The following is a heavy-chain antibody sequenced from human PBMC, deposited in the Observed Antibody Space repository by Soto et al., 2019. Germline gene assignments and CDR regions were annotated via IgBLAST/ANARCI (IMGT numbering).Heavy chain of an antibody. V-gene: IGHV1-69*02. CDR1: GGTFSSYT. CDR2: IIPILGIA. J-gene: IGHJ6*02. CDR3: ARTRDWNDRSYYYGMDV. D-gene: IGHD1-1*01. Sequence: QVQLVQSGAEVKKPGSSVKVSCKASGGTFSSYTISWVRQAPGQGLEWMGRIIPILGIANYAQKFQGRVTITADKSTSTAYMELRSLRSEDTAVYYCARTRDWNDRSYYYGMDVWGQGTTVTVSS.